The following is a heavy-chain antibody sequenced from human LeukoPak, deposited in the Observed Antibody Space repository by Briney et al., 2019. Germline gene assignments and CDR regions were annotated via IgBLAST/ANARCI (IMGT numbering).Heavy chain of an antibody. CDR2: MNPNNGDT. CDR3: ARGRIRYDDYSSGWFVFFEF. Sequence: ASVKVSCKASGYDFSRYDINWVRLAPGQGLEWMGWMNPNNGDTDYAQNFQGRVTMTRDTSMSTAYMELSSLRSEDTALYYCARGRIRYDDYSSGWFVFFEFWGQGSLVTVSS. V-gene: IGHV1-8*01. D-gene: IGHD6-19*01. CDR1: GYDFSRYD. J-gene: IGHJ4*02.